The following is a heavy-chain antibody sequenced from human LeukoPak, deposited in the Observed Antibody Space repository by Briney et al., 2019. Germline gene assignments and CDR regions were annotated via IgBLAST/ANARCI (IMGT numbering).Heavy chain of an antibody. V-gene: IGHV3-53*01. Sequence: PGGSLRLSSAASGFTVSSNYMSWVRQAPGKGLEWVSVIYSGGSTYYADSVKGRFTISRDNSKNTQYLQMNSLRAEDTAVYYCAKDPSWSGYFDYWGQGTLVTVSS. D-gene: IGHD6-13*01. J-gene: IGHJ4*02. CDR2: IYSGGST. CDR1: GFTVSSNY. CDR3: AKDPSWSGYFDY.